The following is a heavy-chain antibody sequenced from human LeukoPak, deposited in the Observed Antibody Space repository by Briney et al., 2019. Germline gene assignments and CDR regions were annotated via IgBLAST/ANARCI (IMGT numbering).Heavy chain of an antibody. Sequence: SETLSLTCTVSGGSISSYYWSWIRQPPGKGLEWIGYIYYSGSTNYNPSLKSRVTISVDTSKNQFSLKLSSVTAADTALYYCARSRGYFDYWGQGTLVTISS. CDR1: GGSISSYY. D-gene: IGHD6-13*01. V-gene: IGHV4-59*01. CDR3: ARSRGYFDY. CDR2: IYYSGST. J-gene: IGHJ4*02.